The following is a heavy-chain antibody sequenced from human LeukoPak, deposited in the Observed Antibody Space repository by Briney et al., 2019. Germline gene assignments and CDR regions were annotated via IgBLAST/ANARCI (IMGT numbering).Heavy chain of an antibody. D-gene: IGHD6-19*01. CDR2: IYYSGST. CDR1: GGSISSYY. CDR3: ARVLGGQWLTTYYYYGMDV. Sequence: PSETLSLTCIVSGGSISSYYWSWIRQPPGKGLEWIGYIYYSGSTNYNPSLKSRVTISVDTSKNQFSLKLSSVTAADTAVYYCARVLGGQWLTTYYYYGMDVWGQGTTVTVSS. V-gene: IGHV4-59*01. J-gene: IGHJ6*02.